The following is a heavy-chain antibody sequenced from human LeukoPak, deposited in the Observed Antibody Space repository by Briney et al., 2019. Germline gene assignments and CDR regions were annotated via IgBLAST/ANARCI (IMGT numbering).Heavy chain of an antibody. J-gene: IGHJ5*02. CDR2: IYYSGST. CDR1: GGSISSSSYY. D-gene: IGHD2-15*01. V-gene: IGHV4-39*01. Sequence: SETLSLTCTVSGGSISSSSYYWGWIRQPPGKGLEWIGSIYYSGSTYYNPSLKSRVTISVDTSKNQFSLKLSSVTAADTAVYYCARKIGYCSGGSCYIGLFGFDPWGQGTLVTVSS. CDR3: ARKIGYCSGGSCYIGLFGFDP.